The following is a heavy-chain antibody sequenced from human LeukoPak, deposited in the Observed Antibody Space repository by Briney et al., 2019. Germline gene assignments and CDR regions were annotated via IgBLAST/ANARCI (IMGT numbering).Heavy chain of an antibody. Sequence: PSETLSLTCTVSGGSISSYYWSWIRQPPGKGLEWIGYIYYSGSTNYNPSLKSRATISVDTSKNQFSLKLSSVTAADTAVYYCARSNWNDAFDYWGQGTLVTVSS. J-gene: IGHJ4*02. CDR2: IYYSGST. D-gene: IGHD1-20*01. V-gene: IGHV4-59*01. CDR3: ARSNWNDAFDY. CDR1: GGSISSYY.